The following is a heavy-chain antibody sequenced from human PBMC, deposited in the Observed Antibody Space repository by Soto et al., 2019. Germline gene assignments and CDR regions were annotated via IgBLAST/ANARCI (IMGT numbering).Heavy chain of an antibody. CDR2: IYSGGST. Sequence: GGSLRLSCAASGFTFSSYAMSWVRQAPGKGLEWVSAIYSGGSTYYADSVKGRFTISRDNSKNTLYLQMNSLRAEDTAVYYCARGEHYYDSSGYYYWGQGTLVTVSS. D-gene: IGHD3-22*01. V-gene: IGHV3-66*01. CDR3: ARGEHYYDSSGYYY. CDR1: GFTFSSYA. J-gene: IGHJ4*02.